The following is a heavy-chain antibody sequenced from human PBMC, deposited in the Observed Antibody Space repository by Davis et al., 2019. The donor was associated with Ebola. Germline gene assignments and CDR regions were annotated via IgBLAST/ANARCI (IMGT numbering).Heavy chain of an antibody. J-gene: IGHJ4*02. CDR2: IKTAGNEE. V-gene: IGHV3-7*03. Sequence: GESLKISCAASGFTFSTYWMSWVRQAPGKGLEWVANIKTAGNEEHYVDSVKGRFTISRDNAKNSLYLQMNSLRAEDTAVYYCAIYRIQLWSYWGQGTLVTVSS. D-gene: IGHD5-18*01. CDR3: AIYRIQLWSY. CDR1: GFTFSTYW.